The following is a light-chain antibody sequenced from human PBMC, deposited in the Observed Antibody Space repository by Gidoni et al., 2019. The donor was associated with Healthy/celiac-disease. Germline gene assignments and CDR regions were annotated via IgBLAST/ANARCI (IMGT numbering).Light chain of an antibody. V-gene: IGLV6-57*02. CDR1: SGSIASNY. J-gene: IGLJ3*02. CDR2: EDN. CDR3: QSYDSSNHGV. Sequence: NFMLTQPHSVSESPGQTVTISRTGSSGSIASNYVQWYQQRPGSAPTTVIYEDNQRPSGVPDRFSGSIDSSSNSASLTISGLKTEDEADYYCQSYDSSNHGVFGGGTKLTVL.